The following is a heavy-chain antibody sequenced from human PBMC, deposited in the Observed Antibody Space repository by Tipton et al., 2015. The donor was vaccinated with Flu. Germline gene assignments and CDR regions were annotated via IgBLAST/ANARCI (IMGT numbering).Heavy chain of an antibody. D-gene: IGHD1-1*01. CDR3: AHRRGGYNWADAYFDY. Sequence: LVKPTQTLTLTCTFSGFSLTTGGVGVGWVRQPPGKALECLALIYWDDDKRYSPSLKSRLTITKDTSKNQVVLTMTDMDPVDTATYYCAHRRGGYNWADAYFDYWGQGTLVTVSS. J-gene: IGHJ4*02. CDR1: GFSLTTGGVG. V-gene: IGHV2-5*02. CDR2: IYWDDDK.